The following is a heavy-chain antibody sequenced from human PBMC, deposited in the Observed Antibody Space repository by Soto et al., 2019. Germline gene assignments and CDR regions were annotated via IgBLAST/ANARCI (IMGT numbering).Heavy chain of an antibody. CDR3: AKMSGVWDYYGMDV. Sequence: EVQLLESGGGLVQPGGSLRLSCAASGFTFSSYAMSWVRQAPGKGLEWVSAISGSGGSTYYADSVKGRFTISRDNSKNTLYLQMNSLRAEDTAVDYCAKMSGVWDYYGMDVWGQGTTVNVSS. CDR2: ISGSGGST. J-gene: IGHJ6*02. V-gene: IGHV3-23*01. D-gene: IGHD3-10*01. CDR1: GFTFSSYA.